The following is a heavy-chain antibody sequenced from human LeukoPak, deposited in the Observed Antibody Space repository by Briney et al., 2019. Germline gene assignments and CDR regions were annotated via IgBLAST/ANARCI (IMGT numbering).Heavy chain of an antibody. J-gene: IGHJ4*02. V-gene: IGHV3-53*01. CDR1: GFTVNSNY. D-gene: IGHD2-15*01. Sequence: GGSLRLSCAASGFTVNSNYMSWVRQAPGKGLEWVSVIYSGGGTHYADSVKGRFTISRDNSKNTLYLQMNSLRPEDTALYYCARTVVAAKTYYFDYWGRGTLVTVSS. CDR3: ARTVVAAKTYYFDY. CDR2: IYSGGGT.